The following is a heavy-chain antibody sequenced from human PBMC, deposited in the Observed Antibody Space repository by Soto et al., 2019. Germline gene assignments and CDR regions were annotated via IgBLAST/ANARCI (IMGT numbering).Heavy chain of an antibody. CDR2: IWYDGSNK. J-gene: IGHJ5*02. CDR3: ARDRSGSPSWFDP. CDR1: GFTFSSYG. D-gene: IGHD3-10*01. Sequence: LRLSCAASGFTFSSYGMHWVRQAPGKGLEWVAVIWYDGSNKYYADSVKGRFTISRDNSKNTLYLQMNSLRAEDTAVYYCARDRSGSPSWFDPWGQGTLVTVSS. V-gene: IGHV3-33*01.